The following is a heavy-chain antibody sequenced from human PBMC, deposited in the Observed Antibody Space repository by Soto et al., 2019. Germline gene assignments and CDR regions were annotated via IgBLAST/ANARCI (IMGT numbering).Heavy chain of an antibody. J-gene: IGHJ3*02. V-gene: IGHV1-46*01. CDR1: GYTFTSYY. Sequence: ASVKVSCKASGYTFTSYYMHWVRQAPGQGLEWMGIINPSGGSTSYAQKFQGRVTMTRDTSTSTVYMELSSLRSEDTAVYYCARMADTAMVTYYDSSGYYYDDAFDIWGQGTMVTVS. D-gene: IGHD3-22*01. CDR2: INPSGGST. CDR3: ARMADTAMVTYYDSSGYYYDDAFDI.